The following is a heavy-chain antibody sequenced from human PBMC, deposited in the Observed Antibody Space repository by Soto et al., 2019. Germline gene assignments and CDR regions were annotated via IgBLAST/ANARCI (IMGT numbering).Heavy chain of an antibody. CDR1: GHTFTSKF. V-gene: IGHV1-46*03. D-gene: IGHD1-1*01. J-gene: IGHJ4*02. Sequence: QVQLVQSGAEVKKPGASVKVSCKASGHTFTSKFMHWVRQAPGQGLEWMGMINPSGGATSYAQSFQGRVTMTRDTSAGTVYMELSNLKYEDTAVFFCATALYHWNDAAYWGQGTLVTVSS. CDR3: ATALYHWNDAAY. CDR2: INPSGGAT.